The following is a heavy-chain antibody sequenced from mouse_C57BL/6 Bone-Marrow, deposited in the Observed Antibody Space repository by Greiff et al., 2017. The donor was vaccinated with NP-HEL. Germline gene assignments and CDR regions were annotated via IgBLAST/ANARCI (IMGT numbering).Heavy chain of an antibody. J-gene: IGHJ1*03. CDR3: ARGYYYGSSYLYWYFDV. V-gene: IGHV1-81*01. CDR2: IYPRSGNT. Sequence: QVQLQQSGAELARPGASVKLSCKASGYTFTSYGISWVKQSTGQGLEWIGEIYPRSGNTYYNEKFKGKATLTADKSSSTAYMELRSLTSEDSAVYFCARGYYYGSSYLYWYFDVWGTGTTVTVSS. D-gene: IGHD1-1*01. CDR1: GYTFTSYG.